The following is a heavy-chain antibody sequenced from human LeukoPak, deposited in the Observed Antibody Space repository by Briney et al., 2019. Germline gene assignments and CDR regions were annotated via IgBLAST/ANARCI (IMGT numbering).Heavy chain of an antibody. V-gene: IGHV4-34*01. CDR2: INDSGST. Sequence: PSETLSLTCAVYGGSFSGYYWSWIRQPPGRGLEWIGEINDSGSTNYNPSLKSRVTISVDTSKNQFSLKVRSVTAADTAVYYCARSPGYYFDYWGQGTLVTVSS. CDR1: GGSFSGYY. CDR3: ARSPGYYFDY. J-gene: IGHJ4*02.